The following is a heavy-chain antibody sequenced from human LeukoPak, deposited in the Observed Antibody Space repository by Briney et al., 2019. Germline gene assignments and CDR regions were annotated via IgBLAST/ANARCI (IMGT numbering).Heavy chain of an antibody. J-gene: IGHJ3*02. CDR3: ARNSRGWLTLGAFDI. CDR1: GGSISSSIYY. V-gene: IGHV4-39*01. CDR2: IYYSGST. D-gene: IGHD6-19*01. Sequence: TSETLSLTCTVSGGSISSSIYYWGWIRQPPGKGLEWIGSIYYSGSTYYNPSLKSRVTISVDTSKNQFSLKLSSVTAADTTVYYCARNSRGWLTLGAFDIWGQGTMVTVSS.